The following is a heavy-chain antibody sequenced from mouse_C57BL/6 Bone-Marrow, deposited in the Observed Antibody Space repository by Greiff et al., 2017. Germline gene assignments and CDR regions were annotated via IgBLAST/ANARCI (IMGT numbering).Heavy chain of an antibody. CDR2: IRNKANGYTT. Sequence: EVKLQESGGGLVQPGGSLSLSCAASGFTFTDYYMSWVRQPPGKALEWLGFIRNKANGYTTEYSASVKGRFTISRDNSQSILYLQMNALRAEDSATYDCARLPHYYGSSYYAMDYWGQGTSVTVSS. CDR3: ARLPHYYGSSYYAMDY. J-gene: IGHJ4*01. D-gene: IGHD1-1*01. V-gene: IGHV7-3*01. CDR1: GFTFTDYY.